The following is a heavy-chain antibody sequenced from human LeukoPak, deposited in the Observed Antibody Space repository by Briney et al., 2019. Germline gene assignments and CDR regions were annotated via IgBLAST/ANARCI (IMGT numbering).Heavy chain of an antibody. Sequence: SETLSLTCAVYGGSFSGYYWSWLRQPPGKGLEWIGEINHSGSTNYNPSLKSRVTISVDTSKNQFSLKLSSVTAADTAVYYCARGLNYYGSGSYPAYFQHWGQGTLVTVSS. CDR3: ARGLNYYGSGSYPAYFQH. V-gene: IGHV4-34*01. CDR1: GGSFSGYY. CDR2: INHSGST. J-gene: IGHJ1*01. D-gene: IGHD3-10*01.